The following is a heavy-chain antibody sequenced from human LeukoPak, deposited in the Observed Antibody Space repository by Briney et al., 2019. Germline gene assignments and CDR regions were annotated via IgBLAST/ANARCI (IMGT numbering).Heavy chain of an antibody. CDR2: IYTSGST. CDR1: GGSISSGSYY. D-gene: IGHD2-21*02. V-gene: IGHV4-61*02. Sequence: SETLSLTCTVSGGSISSGSYYWSWIRQPAGKGLEWIGRIYTSGSTNYNPSLKSRVTISVDTSKNQFSLKLSSVTAADTAVYYCARYGDHAFDIWGQGTMVTVSS. J-gene: IGHJ3*02. CDR3: ARYGDHAFDI.